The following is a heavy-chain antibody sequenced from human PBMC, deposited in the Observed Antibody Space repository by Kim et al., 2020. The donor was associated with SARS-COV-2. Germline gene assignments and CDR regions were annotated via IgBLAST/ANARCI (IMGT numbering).Heavy chain of an antibody. CDR1: GGSISTHY. D-gene: IGHD4-17*01. CDR3: ARLGDYALSWFDP. V-gene: IGHV4-59*08. J-gene: IGHJ5*02. Sequence: SETLSLTCTVSGGSISTHYWNWIRQPPGKGLEWIGYIYYSGSTNYNPSLKSRVTISVDTSKNQFSLKLSSVTAADTAVYYCARLGDYALSWFDPWGQGTLVTVSS. CDR2: IYYSGST.